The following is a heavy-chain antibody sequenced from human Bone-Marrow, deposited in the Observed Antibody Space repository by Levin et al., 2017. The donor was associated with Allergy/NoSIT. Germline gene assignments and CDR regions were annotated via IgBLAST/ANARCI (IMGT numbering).Heavy chain of an antibody. CDR3: ARFPYLRPSYRYYYGLDV. CDR2: IDWDDDK. CDR1: GFSLSTSGMC. J-gene: IGHJ6*02. V-gene: IGHV2-70*11. D-gene: IGHD5-18*01. Sequence: QTLSLTCTFSGFSLSTSGMCVSWIRQPPGKALEWLARIDWDDDKYFSTSLKTRLTISKDTSKNQVVLTMTNMDPVDTAPYYCARFPYLRPSYRYYYGLDVWGQGTTVTVSS.